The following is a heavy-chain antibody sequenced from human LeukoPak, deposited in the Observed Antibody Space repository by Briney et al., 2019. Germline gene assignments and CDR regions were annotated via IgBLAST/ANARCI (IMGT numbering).Heavy chain of an antibody. Sequence: SETLSLTCTVSGYSISSGYYWGWIRQPPGKGLEWIGSMYHSGSTYYNPSLKSRVTISVDTSKNQLSLKLSSVTAADTAVYYCARAFGEFIFDYWGQGTLVTVSS. CDR1: GYSISSGYY. CDR2: MYHSGST. CDR3: ARAFGEFIFDY. V-gene: IGHV4-38-2*02. J-gene: IGHJ4*02. D-gene: IGHD3-10*01.